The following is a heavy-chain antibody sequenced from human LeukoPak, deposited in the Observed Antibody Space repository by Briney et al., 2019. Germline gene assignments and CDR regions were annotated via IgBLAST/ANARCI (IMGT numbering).Heavy chain of an antibody. D-gene: IGHD4-11*01. CDR1: GGSISSYY. J-gene: IGHJ4*02. CDR2: IYYSGST. CDR3: ARSGSNSYYFDY. V-gene: IGHV4-59*01. Sequence: SETLSLTCTVSGGSISSYYWSWIRQPPGKGLEWIGYIYYSGSTNYNPSLKSRVTISVDTSKNQFSLKLSSVTAADTAVYYCARSGSNSYYFDYWGQGTLVTVSP.